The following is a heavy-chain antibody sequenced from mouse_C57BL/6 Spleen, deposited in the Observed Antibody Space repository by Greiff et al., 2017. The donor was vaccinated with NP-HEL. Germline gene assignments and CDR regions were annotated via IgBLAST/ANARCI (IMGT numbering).Heavy chain of an antibody. CDR3: ARYAMDY. CDR2: INPNNGGT. CDR1: GYTFTDYY. V-gene: IGHV1-26*01. J-gene: IGHJ4*01. Sequence: EVQLQQSGPELAKPGASVKISCKASGYTFTDYYMNWVKQSHGKSLEWIGDINPNNGGTSYNQKFKGKATLTVDKSSSTAYMELRSLTSEDSAVYYCARYAMDYWGQGTSVTVSS.